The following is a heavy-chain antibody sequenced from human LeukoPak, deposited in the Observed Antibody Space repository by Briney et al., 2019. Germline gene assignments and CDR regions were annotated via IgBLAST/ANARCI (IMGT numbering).Heavy chain of an antibody. CDR3: ARDADIVATTFDH. CDR1: GGSFSGYY. CDR2: INHSGST. D-gene: IGHD5-12*01. J-gene: IGHJ4*02. Sequence: SETLSLTCAVYGGSFSGYYWSWIRQPPGKGLEWIGEINHSGSTNYNPSLKSRVTISVDTSKNQFSLKLSSVTAADTAVYYCARDADIVATTFDHWGQGTLVTVSS. V-gene: IGHV4-34*01.